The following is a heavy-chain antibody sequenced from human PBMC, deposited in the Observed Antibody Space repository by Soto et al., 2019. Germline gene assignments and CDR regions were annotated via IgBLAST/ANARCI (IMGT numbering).Heavy chain of an antibody. CDR2: ISAYNGNT. V-gene: IGHV1-18*01. CDR1: GYTFTSYG. CDR3: ARAVAGANCLYFDY. D-gene: IGHD6-19*01. J-gene: IGHJ4*02. Sequence: ASVMVPCKDSGYTFTSYGISWVRQAPGQGLEWIGWISAYNGNTNYAQKPQGRVTMTTDTSTSTAYMELRSLRSDDTAVYYCARAVAGANCLYFDYWGQGTLVNVSS.